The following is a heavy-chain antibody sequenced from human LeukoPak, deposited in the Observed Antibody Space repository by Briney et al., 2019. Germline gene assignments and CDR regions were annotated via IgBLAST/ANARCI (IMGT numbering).Heavy chain of an antibody. CDR3: TTEGYYDILTGYGAFDI. D-gene: IGHD3-9*01. Sequence: GGSLRLSRAASGFTFSNAWMSWVRQAPGKGLEWVGRIKSKTDGGTTDYTAPVKGRSTISRDDSKNTLYLQMNSLKTEDTAVYYCTTEGYYDILTGYGAFDIWGQGTMVTVSS. J-gene: IGHJ3*02. V-gene: IGHV3-15*01. CDR1: GFTFSNAW. CDR2: IKSKTDGGTT.